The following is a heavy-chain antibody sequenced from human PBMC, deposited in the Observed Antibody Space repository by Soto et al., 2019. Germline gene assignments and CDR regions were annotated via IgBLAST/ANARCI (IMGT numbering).Heavy chain of an antibody. D-gene: IGHD2-15*01. CDR3: AREGCSGGSCEGLWFDP. CDR2: ISAYNGNT. V-gene: IGHV1-18*01. J-gene: IGHJ5*02. Sequence: ASVKVSRKASGYTFTSYGISWVRQAPGQGLKWMGWISAYNGNTNHAQKLQGRVTMTTDTSTSTAYMELRSLRSDDTAVYYCAREGCSGGSCEGLWFDPWGQGTRVT. CDR1: GYTFTSYG.